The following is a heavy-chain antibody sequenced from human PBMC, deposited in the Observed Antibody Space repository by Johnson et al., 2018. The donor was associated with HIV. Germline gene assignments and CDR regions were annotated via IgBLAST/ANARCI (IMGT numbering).Heavy chain of an antibody. CDR2: ISYDGSNK. CDR1: GFTFSSYG. CDR3: TTDSSLLQFLEWSRADAFDI. J-gene: IGHJ3*02. V-gene: IGHV3-30*03. Sequence: QVQLVESGGGVVQPGRSLRLSCAASGFTFSSYGMHWVRQAPGKGLEWVAVISYDGSNKYYADSVKGRFTISRDNSKNTLYLQMNSLKTEDTAVYYCTTDSSLLQFLEWSRADAFDIWGQGTMVTVSS. D-gene: IGHD3-3*01.